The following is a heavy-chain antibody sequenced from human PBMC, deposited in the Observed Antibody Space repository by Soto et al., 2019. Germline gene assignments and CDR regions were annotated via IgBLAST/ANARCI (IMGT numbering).Heavy chain of an antibody. CDR2: IYRTGST. J-gene: IGHJ4*02. CDR1: GGSFTSNNW. CDR3: ASRDPGTSVDY. V-gene: IGHV4-4*02. Sequence: QVQLQESGPGLVKPSGTLSLNCAVSGGSFTSNNWWTWVRQPPGQGLEWIGEIYRTGSTNYNPSHNSRVTISLDKSENQVPLKVTSLTAADTAVYYCASRDPGTSVDYWGQGTLVTVSS. D-gene: IGHD1-7*01.